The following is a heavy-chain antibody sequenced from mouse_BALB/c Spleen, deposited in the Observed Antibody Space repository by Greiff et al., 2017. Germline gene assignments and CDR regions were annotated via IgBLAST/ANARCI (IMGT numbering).Heavy chain of an antibody. CDR3: AREVYYGSPFAY. Sequence: EVQLQQSGAELVKPGASVKLSCTASGFNIKDTYMHWVKQRPEQGLEWIGRIYPANGNTKYDPKFQGKATITADTSSNTAYLQLSSLTSEDTAVYYYAREVYYGSPFAYWGQGTPLTVSS. CDR1: GFNIKDTY. V-gene: IGHV14-3*02. D-gene: IGHD1-1*01. CDR2: IYPANGNT. J-gene: IGHJ2*01.